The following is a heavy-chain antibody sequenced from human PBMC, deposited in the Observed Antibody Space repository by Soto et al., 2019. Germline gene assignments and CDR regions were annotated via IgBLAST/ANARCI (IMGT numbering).Heavy chain of an antibody. V-gene: IGHV1-3*01. CDR2: SYADNGNT. J-gene: IGHJ4*02. Sequence: QVQLVQSGAEVMKPGASVKVSCKASGYTFTSYALPWVRQAPGQRLEWRGWSYADNGNTKYSQKFQGRVTITRDTSARTAYMELSSLRSEDTAGYDCARDVGATGHWGQGTLVTVSS. D-gene: IGHD1-26*01. CDR3: ARDVGATGH. CDR1: GYTFTSYA.